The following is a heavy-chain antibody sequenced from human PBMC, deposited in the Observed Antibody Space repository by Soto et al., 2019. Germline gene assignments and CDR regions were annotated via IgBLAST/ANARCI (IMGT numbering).Heavy chain of an antibody. Sequence: PGGSLRLSCAASGFTFSSYAISWGRQAPGKGLEWVSAISGNGGSTYYADSVKGRFTISRDNSKNTLYLQMNSLRAEDTAVYYCAKKHYGAYYGMDVWGQGTTVTVSS. CDR2: ISGNGGST. V-gene: IGHV3-23*01. CDR1: GFTFSSYA. J-gene: IGHJ6*02. D-gene: IGHD4-17*01. CDR3: AKKHYGAYYGMDV.